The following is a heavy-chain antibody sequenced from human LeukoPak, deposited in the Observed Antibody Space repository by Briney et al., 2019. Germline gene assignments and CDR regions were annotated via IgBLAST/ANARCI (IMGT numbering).Heavy chain of an antibody. D-gene: IGHD3-10*01. CDR1: GFTFSSYG. J-gene: IGHJ4*02. Sequence: GGTLRLSCAASGFTFSSYGMSWVRQAPGKGLEWVSAISGSGGSTYYADSVKGRFTISRDNSKNTLYLQMNSLRAEDTAVYYCAKVSGVRGLDYWGQGTLVTVSS. CDR3: AKVSGVRGLDY. CDR2: ISGSGGST. V-gene: IGHV3-23*01.